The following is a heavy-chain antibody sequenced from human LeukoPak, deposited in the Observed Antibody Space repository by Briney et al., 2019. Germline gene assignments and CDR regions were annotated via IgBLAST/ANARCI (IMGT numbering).Heavy chain of an antibody. CDR2: ISYDGSNK. J-gene: IGHJ4*02. CDR1: GFTFSSYA. CDR3: VSPTADYPFLYYFDS. Sequence: GGSLRLSCAASGFTFSSYAMHWVRQAPGKGLEWVAVISYDGSNKYYADSVKGRFTISRDNSKNTLFLQMNNLRSEDTALYYCVSPTADYPFLYYFDSGGQGTLVTVSS. V-gene: IGHV3-30-3*01. D-gene: IGHD5-12*01.